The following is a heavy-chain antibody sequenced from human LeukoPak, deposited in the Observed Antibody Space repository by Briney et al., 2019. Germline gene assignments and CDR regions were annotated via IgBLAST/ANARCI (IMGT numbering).Heavy chain of an antibody. V-gene: IGHV4-34*01. J-gene: IGHJ4*02. Sequence: SETLSLTCAVYGGSFSGYYWSWIRQPPGKGLEWIGSIYYSGSTYYNPSLKSRVTISVDTSKNQFSLKLSSVTAADTAVYYCARSLRHYYDSSGYYVWNDYWGQGTLVSVSS. CDR3: ARSLRHYYDSSGYYVWNDY. D-gene: IGHD3-22*01. CDR1: GGSFSGYY. CDR2: IYYSGST.